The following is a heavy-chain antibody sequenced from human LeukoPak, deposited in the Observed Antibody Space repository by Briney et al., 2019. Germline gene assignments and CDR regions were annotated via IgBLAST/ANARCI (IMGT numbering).Heavy chain of an antibody. CDR3: ARDAYSSLDY. Sequence: GRSLRLSCAASGFTFSSYGMHWVRQAPGKGLEWVAVISYDGSNKYYVDSVKGRFTISRDNAKNSLYLQMNSLRAEDTAVYYCARDAYSSLDYWGQGTLVTVSS. CDR1: GFTFSSYG. D-gene: IGHD6-19*01. J-gene: IGHJ4*02. CDR2: ISYDGSNK. V-gene: IGHV3-30*03.